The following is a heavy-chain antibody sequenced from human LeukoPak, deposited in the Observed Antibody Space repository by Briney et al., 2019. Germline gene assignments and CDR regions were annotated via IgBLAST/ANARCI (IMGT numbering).Heavy chain of an antibody. CDR1: GFTFSSYE. Sequence: GGSLRLSCAASGFTFSSYEMNWVRQAPGKGLEWVSCISSSGRTIYYADSVKGRFTISRDNAKNSLYLQMNSLRAEDTAVYYCASLYGSGNTVDYWGQGTLVTVSS. V-gene: IGHV3-48*03. D-gene: IGHD3-10*01. CDR2: ISSSGRTI. J-gene: IGHJ4*02. CDR3: ASLYGSGNTVDY.